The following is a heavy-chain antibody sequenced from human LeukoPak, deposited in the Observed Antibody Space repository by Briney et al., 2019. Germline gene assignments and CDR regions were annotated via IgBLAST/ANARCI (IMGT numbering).Heavy chain of an antibody. CDR3: ARDTGWYFDL. CDR1: GFTFNGYW. D-gene: IGHD4-17*01. CDR2: ITGDGSST. Sequence: PGGSLRLSCAASGFTFNGYWMHWVHQVPGKGLVWVSRITGDGSSTTYADSVKGRFTISRDNAKNTVFLQMISLRAEDTAVYYCARDTGWYFDLWGRGTLVTVSS. V-gene: IGHV3-74*01. J-gene: IGHJ2*01.